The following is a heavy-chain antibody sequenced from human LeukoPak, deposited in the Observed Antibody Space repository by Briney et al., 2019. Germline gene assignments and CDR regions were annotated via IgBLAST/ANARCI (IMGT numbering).Heavy chain of an antibody. V-gene: IGHV3-30-3*01. CDR3: ASAPEWLRAGPHFDY. CDR1: GFTFSSYA. CDR2: ISYDGSNK. D-gene: IGHD5-12*01. Sequence: GGSLRLSCAASGFTFSSYAMHWVRQAPGKGLEWVAVISYDGSNKYYADSVKGRFTISRDNSKNTLYLQMNSLRAEDTAVYYCASAPEWLRAGPHFDYWGQGTLVTVSS. J-gene: IGHJ4*02.